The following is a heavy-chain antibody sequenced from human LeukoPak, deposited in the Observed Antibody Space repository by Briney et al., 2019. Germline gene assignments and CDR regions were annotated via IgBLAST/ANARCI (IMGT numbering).Heavy chain of an antibody. CDR2: ISGSGGST. V-gene: IGHV3-23*01. CDR3: AKGLLYYGSGSPGYYYYGMDV. D-gene: IGHD3-10*01. Sequence: PGGSLRLSCAASGFTFSSYAMSWVRQAPGKGLEWVSAISGSGGSTYHADSVKGRFTISRDNSKNTLYLQMNSLRAEDTAVYYCAKGLLYYGSGSPGYYYYGMDVWGQGTTVTVSS. J-gene: IGHJ6*02. CDR1: GFTFSSYA.